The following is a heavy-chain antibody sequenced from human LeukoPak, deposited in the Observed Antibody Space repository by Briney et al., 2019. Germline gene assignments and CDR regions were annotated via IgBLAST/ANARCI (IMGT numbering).Heavy chain of an antibody. J-gene: IGHJ4*02. V-gene: IGHV3-23*01. Sequence: GGSLRLSCEASGFTFSTYAMSWVRQAPGSELEWVLAVSGSGGSTYYAGSVKGRFTISRDNSRNTLYLQMNSLRGEDTALYYCAKANTGLTHDFDNWGQGTLVTVSS. CDR3: AKANTGLTHDFDN. CDR2: VSGSGGST. D-gene: IGHD2-8*02. CDR1: GFTFSTYA.